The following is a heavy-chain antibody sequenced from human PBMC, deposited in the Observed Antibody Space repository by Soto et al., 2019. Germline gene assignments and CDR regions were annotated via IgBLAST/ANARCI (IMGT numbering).Heavy chain of an antibody. V-gene: IGHV4-34*01. J-gene: IGHJ4*02. D-gene: IGHD2-21*01. CDR1: GGSFSAYY. CDR2: ISHSGST. CDR3: ALIGAGGTPGD. Sequence: QVQLHQWGAGLLKPSETLSLTCAVYGGSFSAYYRTWIRQPPGEGLEWIGEISHSGSTNYNPSLKSRLTISVDTSENQFSLRLSSVTAADTAMYYCALIGAGGTPGDWGQGTLVTVSS.